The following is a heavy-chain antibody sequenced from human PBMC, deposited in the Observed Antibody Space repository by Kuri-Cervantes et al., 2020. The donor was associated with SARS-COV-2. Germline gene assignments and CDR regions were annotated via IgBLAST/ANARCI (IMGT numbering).Heavy chain of an antibody. Sequence: GSLRLSCAVYGGSFSDYYWSWVRQPPGKGLEWIGEINHSGNTNYDPSLKSRVTISIDTSKNQFSLKLSSVTAADTAVYYCARDGDYWGQGTLVTVSS. CDR3: ARDGDY. CDR2: INHSGNT. CDR1: GGSFSDYY. J-gene: IGHJ4*02. V-gene: IGHV4-34*01.